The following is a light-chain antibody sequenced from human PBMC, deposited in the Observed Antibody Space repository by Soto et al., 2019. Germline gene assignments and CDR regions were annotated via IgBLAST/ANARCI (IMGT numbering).Light chain of an antibody. CDR3: SSYSGTNNYV. J-gene: IGLJ1*01. CDR2: EVT. CDR1: SSDVGGYNF. V-gene: IGLV2-8*01. Sequence: QSVLTQPPSASGSPGQSVTISCTGTSSDVGGYNFVSWYQQHPGKAPKLIIYEVTKRPSGVPDRFSGSKSGNMASLTVSGLQAEDEADYYCSSYSGTNNYVFGTGTKVTVL.